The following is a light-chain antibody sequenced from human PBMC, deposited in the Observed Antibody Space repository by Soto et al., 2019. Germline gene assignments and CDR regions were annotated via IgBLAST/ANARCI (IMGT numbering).Light chain of an antibody. V-gene: IGKV3-15*01. CDR2: VAS. CDR3: QQYNNWPLT. Sequence: EIVMTQSPATLSVSPGERATLSCRASQSVRSNLAWYQQKPGQTPSLLIYVASNRATGIPARFTGSGSGTEFTLTISSLQSEYFAMYYCQQYNNWPLTFGGGTKVEIK. J-gene: IGKJ4*01. CDR1: QSVRSN.